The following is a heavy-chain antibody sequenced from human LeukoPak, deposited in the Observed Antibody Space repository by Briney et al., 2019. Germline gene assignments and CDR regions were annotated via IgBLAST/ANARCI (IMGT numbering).Heavy chain of an antibody. CDR3: ATDYPATTSYYYYGMDV. Sequence: GASVKVSCKASGGTFSTYAICWVRQAPGQGLEWMGRIIPILGIANYTQKFQGRVTMTEDTSTDTAYMELSSLRSEDTAVYYCATDYPATTSYYYYGMDVWGQGTTVTVSS. V-gene: IGHV1-69*04. J-gene: IGHJ6*02. CDR1: GGTFSTYA. CDR2: IIPILGIA. D-gene: IGHD4-17*01.